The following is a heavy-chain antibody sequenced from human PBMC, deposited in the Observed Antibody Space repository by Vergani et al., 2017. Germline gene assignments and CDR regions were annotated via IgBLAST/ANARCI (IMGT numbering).Heavy chain of an antibody. J-gene: IGHJ5*02. V-gene: IGHV4-59*01. D-gene: IGHD3-10*01. CDR3: GRVADFYGLGSRLLDL. CDR1: GGSMSGYY. Sequence: QVRLQESGPGLVKPSETLSLTCSVSGGSMSGYYWSWIRQAPGKELEWIGYMYHSGSTNYNPTLETRVTRSGETSKNQFSLKLNSVTAADTAVYYCGRVADFYGLGSRLLDLWGQGILVTVSS. CDR2: MYHSGST.